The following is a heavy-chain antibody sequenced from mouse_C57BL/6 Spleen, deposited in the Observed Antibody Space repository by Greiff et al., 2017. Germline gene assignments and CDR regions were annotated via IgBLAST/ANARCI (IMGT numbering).Heavy chain of an antibody. J-gene: IGHJ2*01. Sequence: QVQLKQSGAELVRPGASVKLSCKASGYTFTDYYINWVKQRPGQGLEWIARIYPGSGNTYYNEKFKGKATLTAEKSSSTAYMQLSSLTSEDSAVYFCARHYSLYFDYWGQGTTLTVSS. D-gene: IGHD2-12*01. CDR1: GYTFTDYY. CDR2: IYPGSGNT. V-gene: IGHV1-76*01. CDR3: ARHYSLYFDY.